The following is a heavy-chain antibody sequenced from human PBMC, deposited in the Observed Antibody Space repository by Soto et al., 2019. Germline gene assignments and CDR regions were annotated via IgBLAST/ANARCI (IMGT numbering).Heavy chain of an antibody. CDR1: GGTFSSYA. J-gene: IGHJ6*01. CDR3: ARWGTYYDFWSGYHISLYSYYYRMDA. Sequence: SVKVSCKASGGTFSSYAISWVRQAPGQGLEWMGGIIPIFGTANYAQKFQGRVTITADESTSTAYMELSSLRSEDTAVYYCARWGTYYDFWSGYHISLYSYYYRMDAWG. CDR2: IIPIFGTA. V-gene: IGHV1-69*13. D-gene: IGHD3-3*01.